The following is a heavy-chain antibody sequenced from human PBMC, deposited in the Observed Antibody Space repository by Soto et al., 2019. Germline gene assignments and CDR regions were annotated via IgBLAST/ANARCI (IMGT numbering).Heavy chain of an antibody. CDR2: INPNSGGT. V-gene: IGHV1-2*04. CDR1: GYTFTGYY. CDR3: ARGGVSSGWTYYYYYYGMDV. D-gene: IGHD6-19*01. Sequence: ALVKVSCKASGYTFTGYYMNWVRQAPGQGLEWMGWINPNSGGTNYAQKFQGWVTMTRDTSISTAYMELSRLRSDDTAVYYCARGGVSSGWTYYYYYYGMDVWGQGTTVTVSS. J-gene: IGHJ6*02.